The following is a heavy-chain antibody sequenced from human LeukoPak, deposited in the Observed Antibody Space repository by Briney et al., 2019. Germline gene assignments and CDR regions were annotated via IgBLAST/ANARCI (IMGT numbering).Heavy chain of an antibody. CDR2: INHSGST. CDR3: ARGMRYYDSSGYNY. J-gene: IGHJ4*02. V-gene: IGHV4-34*01. D-gene: IGHD3-22*01. Sequence: GXXXEWIGEINHSGSTNYNPSLKSRVTISVDTSKNQFSLKLSSVTAADTAVYYCARGMRYYDSSGYNYWGQGTLVTVSS.